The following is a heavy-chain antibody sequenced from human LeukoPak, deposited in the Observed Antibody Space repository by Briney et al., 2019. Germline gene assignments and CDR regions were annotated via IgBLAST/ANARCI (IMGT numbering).Heavy chain of an antibody. CDR3: AREVSGSGNWFDP. Sequence: PGRSLRLSCAASGFTFNSYGMHWVRQAPGKGLEWVAVILNDGSQEKYADSVKGRFTISRDNSKNTLFLQMNSLRAEDTAVYYCAREVSGSGNWFDPWGQGTLVTVSS. D-gene: IGHD1-14*01. CDR2: ILNDGSQE. CDR1: GFTFNSYG. J-gene: IGHJ5*02. V-gene: IGHV3-33*01.